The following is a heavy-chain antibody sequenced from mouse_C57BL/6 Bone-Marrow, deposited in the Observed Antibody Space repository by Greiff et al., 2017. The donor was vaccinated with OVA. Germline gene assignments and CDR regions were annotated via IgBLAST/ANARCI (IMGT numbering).Heavy chain of an antibody. CDR3: ARRRITRPHY. CDR1: GFTFSGYA. V-gene: IGHV5-4*01. CDR2: ISDGGSYT. J-gene: IGHJ2*01. D-gene: IGHD1-1*01. Sequence: DVQLQESGGGLVKPGGSLKLSCAASGFTFSGYAMSWVRQTPEKRLEWVATISDGGSYTYHPDNVKGRFTISRDNAKNNLYLQMSHLKSDDTAMYYYARRRITRPHYWGQGTTLTVSS.